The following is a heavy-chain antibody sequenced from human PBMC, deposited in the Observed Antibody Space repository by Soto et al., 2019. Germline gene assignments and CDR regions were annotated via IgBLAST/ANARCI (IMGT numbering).Heavy chain of an antibody. CDR2: FDPEDGET. J-gene: IGHJ4*02. V-gene: IGHV1-24*01. Sequence: VASVKVSCKVSGYTLTELSMHWVRQAPGKGLEWMGGFDPEDGETIYAQKFQGRVTMTEDTSTDTAYMELSSLRSEDTAVYYCATVVIVATIETRARPLLSFDYWGQGTLVTVSS. CDR3: ATVVIVATIETRARPLLSFDY. D-gene: IGHD5-12*01. CDR1: GYTLTELS.